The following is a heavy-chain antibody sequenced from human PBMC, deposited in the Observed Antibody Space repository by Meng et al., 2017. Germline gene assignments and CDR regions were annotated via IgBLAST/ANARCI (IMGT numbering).Heavy chain of an antibody. CDR2: IYSGGST. D-gene: IGHD6-19*01. J-gene: IGHJ4*02. CDR1: GFSVTTSY. V-gene: IGHV3-53*02. CDR3: ARDSSSGWYHNY. Sequence: EVELAETGGGLTQPGGSLRPSFTASGFSVTTSYMSWVRQAPGKGLEWVSVIYSGGSTYYADSVKGRFSISRDNSKNTLYLQMNSLRAEDTAVYFCARDSSSGWYHNYWGQGTLVTVSS.